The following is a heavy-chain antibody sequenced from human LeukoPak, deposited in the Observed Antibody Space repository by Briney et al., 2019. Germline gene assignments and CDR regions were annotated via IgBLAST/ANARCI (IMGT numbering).Heavy chain of an antibody. V-gene: IGHV4-39*01. D-gene: IGHD5-18*01. CDR1: GGSISSSSYY. CDR2: IYYSGST. CDR3: ARRKKVRPAAMDANWFDP. J-gene: IGHJ5*02. Sequence: SETLSLTCTVSGGSISSSSYYWGWIRQPPGKGLEWIGSIYYSGSTYYNPSLKSRVTISVDTSKNQFSLKLSSVTAADTAVYYCARRKKVRPAAMDANWFDPWGQGTLVTVSS.